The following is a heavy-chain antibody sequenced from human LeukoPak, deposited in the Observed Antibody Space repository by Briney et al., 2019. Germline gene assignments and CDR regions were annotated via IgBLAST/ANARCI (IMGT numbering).Heavy chain of an antibody. CDR3: AKAVAGTKPQPYYFDY. J-gene: IGHJ4*02. CDR2: ISGSGGST. V-gene: IGHV3-23*01. CDR1: GFTFSSYA. Sequence: PGGSLRLSCAASGFTFSSYAMSWVRQAPGKGLEWVSAISGSGGSTYYADSVKGRFTISRDNSKNTLYLQMNSLRAEDTAVYYFAKAVAGTKPQPYYFDYWGQGTLVTVSS. D-gene: IGHD6-19*01.